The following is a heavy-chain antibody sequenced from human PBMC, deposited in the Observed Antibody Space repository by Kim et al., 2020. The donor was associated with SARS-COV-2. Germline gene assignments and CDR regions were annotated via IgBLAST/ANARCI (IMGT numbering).Heavy chain of an antibody. J-gene: IGHJ1*01. D-gene: IGHD5-18*01. CDR3: AREPGGYSYSEYFQH. CDR1: GFTFSSYS. V-gene: IGHV3-21*01. Sequence: GGSLRLSCAASGFTFSSYSMNWVRQAPGKGLEWVSSISSSSSYIYYADSVKGRFTISRDNAKNSLYLQMNSLRAEDTAVYYCAREPGGYSYSEYFQHWGQGTLVTVSS. CDR2: ISSSSSYI.